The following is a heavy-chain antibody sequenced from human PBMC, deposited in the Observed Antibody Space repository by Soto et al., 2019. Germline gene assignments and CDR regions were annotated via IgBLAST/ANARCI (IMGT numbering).Heavy chain of an antibody. V-gene: IGHV4-39*07. CDR3: ARDFYRTPTSAARPVFFDY. Sequence: SETLSLTCTVSGGSISSSSYYWGWIRQPPGKGLEWIGSIYYSGSTYYNPSLKSRVTISVDTSKNQFSLKLSSVTAADTAVYYCARDFYRTPTSAARPVFFDYWGQGTLVTVSS. D-gene: IGHD6-6*01. CDR1: GGSISSSSYY. CDR2: IYYSGST. J-gene: IGHJ4*02.